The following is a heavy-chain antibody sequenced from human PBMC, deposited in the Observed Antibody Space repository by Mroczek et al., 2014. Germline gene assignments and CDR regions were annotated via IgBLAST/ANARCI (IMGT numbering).Heavy chain of an antibody. D-gene: IGHD1-26*01. Sequence: QVQLQHGAHGLVKPSETLSLTCTVSGGSISSYYWSWIRQPPGKGLEWIGYIYYSGSTNYNPSLKSRVTISVDTSKNQFSLKLSSVTAADTAVYYCARVDAVGATSPWGQGTLVTVSS. V-gene: IGHV4-59*01. CDR2: IYYSGST. CDR1: GGSISSYY. J-gene: IGHJ5*02. CDR3: ARVDAVGATSP.